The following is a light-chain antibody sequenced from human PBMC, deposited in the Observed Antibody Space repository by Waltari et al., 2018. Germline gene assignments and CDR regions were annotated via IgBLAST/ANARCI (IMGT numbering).Light chain of an antibody. CDR2: KAA. CDR1: QNINSW. V-gene: IGKV1-5*03. CDR3: QQYNSYHIFT. J-gene: IGKJ3*01. Sequence: DIQMTQSPSTLSASVGDRVTITCRASQNINSWLAWYQQKPGKAPKLLIYKAASLETGVPSRLRGSESGTEFTLTINSLQPDDFATYYCQQYNSYHIFTFGPGTKVEI.